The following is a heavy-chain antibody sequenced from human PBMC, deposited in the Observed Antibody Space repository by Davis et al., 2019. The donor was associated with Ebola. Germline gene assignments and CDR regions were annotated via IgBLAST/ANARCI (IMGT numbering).Heavy chain of an antibody. V-gene: IGHV4-59*11. J-gene: IGHJ4*01. CDR3: VRFGRGPY. CDR1: EGSIRTHY. D-gene: IGHD2-2*01. CDR2: IYDSGRT. Sequence: PSETLSLTCTFSEGSIRTHYWNWIRQPPGKGLEWVGIIYDSGRTHYNPSLRSRVTISADTSKNQFSLNLRSVTAADTAGYYGVRFGRGPYWGQGTLDTVSS.